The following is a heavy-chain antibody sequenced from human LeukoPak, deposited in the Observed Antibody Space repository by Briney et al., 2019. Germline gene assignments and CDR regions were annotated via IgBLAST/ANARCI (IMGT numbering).Heavy chain of an antibody. CDR3: ARGGAVAGTRYYYYYYMDV. CDR1: GGSISSGSYY. CDR2: IYINGST. D-gene: IGHD6-19*01. Sequence: SETLSLTCTVSGGSISSGSYYWSWIRQPAGKGLEWIGRIYINGSTNYNPSLKSRVTISIDTSKNQFSLRLSSVTAADTAVYYCARGGAVAGTRYYYYYYMDVWGKGTTVTISS. V-gene: IGHV4-61*02. J-gene: IGHJ6*03.